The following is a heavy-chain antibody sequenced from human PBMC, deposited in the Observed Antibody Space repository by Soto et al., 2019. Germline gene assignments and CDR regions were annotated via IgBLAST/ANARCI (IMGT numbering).Heavy chain of an antibody. V-gene: IGHV3-15*01. CDR2: IKRKSEGGVT. CDR1: VFNLTNAW. CDR3: KINMRGNIGGRIVEFDY. Sequence: PWESXRLSCSASVFNLTNAWIKWFRHFPGKGLEWVGRIKRKSEGGVTDYGAPVRGRFTISRDDSKSMLFLHMSSLKTEDTALYYCKINMRGNIGGRIVEFDYWGQGALVTVS. J-gene: IGHJ4*02. D-gene: IGHD3-16*01.